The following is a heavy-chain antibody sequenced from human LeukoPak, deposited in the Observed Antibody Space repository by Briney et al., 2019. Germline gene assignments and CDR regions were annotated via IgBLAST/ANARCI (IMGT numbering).Heavy chain of an antibody. CDR1: GFTFRNYA. J-gene: IGHJ6*02. CDR3: AKSSGDYIPDYYYYAMDV. CDR2: ISGSGGST. V-gene: IGHV3-23*01. D-gene: IGHD2-15*01. Sequence: GGSLRLSCAASGFTFRNYAMSWGRQAPGKGLEWVSTISGSGGSTYQADSVKGRFTTSRDNSQNTVYLQMNSLRVEDTAVYYCAKSSGDYIPDYYYYAMDVWGQGTTVTVSS.